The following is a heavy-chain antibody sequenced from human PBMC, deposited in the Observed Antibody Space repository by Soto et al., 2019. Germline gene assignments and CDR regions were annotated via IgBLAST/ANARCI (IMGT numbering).Heavy chain of an antibody. Sequence: TLSLSCTVSVGSISSGDYYWIWIRQHPGKGLEWIGYIYYSGSTYYNPSLKSRVTISVDTSKNQFSLKLSSVTAADTAVYYCARGRGTGLRPWNWFHPWGQGTPVTVS. D-gene: IGHD2-8*02. CDR1: VGSISSGDYY. CDR3: ARGRGTGLRPWNWFHP. V-gene: IGHV4-31*03. J-gene: IGHJ5*02. CDR2: IYYSGST.